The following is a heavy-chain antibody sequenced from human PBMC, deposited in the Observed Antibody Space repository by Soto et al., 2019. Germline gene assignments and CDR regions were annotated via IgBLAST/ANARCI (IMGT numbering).Heavy chain of an antibody. CDR3: ARGRGYDFWSGLDY. V-gene: IGHV4-34*01. D-gene: IGHD3-3*01. CDR1: GGSFSGYY. J-gene: IGHJ4*02. CDR2: INHSGST. Sequence: SETLSLTCAVYGGSFSGYYWSWIRQPPGKGLEWIGEINHSGSTNYNPSLKSRVTISVDTSKNQFSLKLSSVTAADTAVYYCARGRGYDFWSGLDYWGKGTLVTVAS.